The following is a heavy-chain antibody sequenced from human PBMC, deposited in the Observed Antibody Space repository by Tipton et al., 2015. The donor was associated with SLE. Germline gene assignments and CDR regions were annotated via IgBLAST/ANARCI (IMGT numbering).Heavy chain of an antibody. Sequence: TLSLTCTVSGGSISSSSYYWGWIRQPPGKGLEWIGSIYYSGSTYYNPSLKSRVTMSVDTSKNQFSLKLSSVTAADTAVYYCARGGDVSGSYADYWGQGTLVTVSS. CDR2: IYYSGST. D-gene: IGHD3-10*01. J-gene: IGHJ4*02. V-gene: IGHV4-39*07. CDR1: GGSISSSSYY. CDR3: ARGGDVSGSYADY.